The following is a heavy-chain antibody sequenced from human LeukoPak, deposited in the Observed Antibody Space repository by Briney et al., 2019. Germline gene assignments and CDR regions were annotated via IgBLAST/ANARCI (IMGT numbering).Heavy chain of an antibody. CDR1: GFTFSSYW. CDR3: ARPYGDYYFDY. V-gene: IGHV3-7*01. J-gene: IGHJ4*02. Sequence: PGGSLRLSCAASGFTFSSYWMSWVRQAPGKGLEWVANIKQDGSEKYYADSVKGRFTISRDNSKNTVYLQMNSLRAEDSAVYYCARPYGDYYFDYWGQGTLVTVSS. D-gene: IGHD4-17*01. CDR2: IKQDGSEK.